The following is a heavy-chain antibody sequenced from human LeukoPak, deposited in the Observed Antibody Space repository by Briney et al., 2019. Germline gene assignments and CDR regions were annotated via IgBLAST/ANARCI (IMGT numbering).Heavy chain of an antibody. D-gene: IGHD3-10*01. V-gene: IGHV3-7*01. CDR2: IKQDGSEK. Sequence: GGSLRLSCAASGFTFSSYWMSWVRQAPGKGLEWVANIKQDGSEKYYVDSVKGRFTISRDNAKNSLYLQMNSLRAEDTAVYYCARDPTQMVRGYYYYGMDVWGQGTTITVSS. CDR3: ARDPTQMVRGYYYYGMDV. J-gene: IGHJ6*02. CDR1: GFTFSSYW.